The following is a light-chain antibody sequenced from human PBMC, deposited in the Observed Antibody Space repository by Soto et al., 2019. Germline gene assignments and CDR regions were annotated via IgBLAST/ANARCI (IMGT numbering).Light chain of an antibody. V-gene: IGKV3-20*01. CDR3: QQYGSSPYT. Sequence: EIVLTQYPGTLSLSPGEIATLSCRSSQSVSSSYLAWYQQKPGQAPRLLIYGASSRATGIPDRFSGSGSGTDFTLTISRLEPEEFAVYYCQQYGSSPYTFGQGTKLEIK. J-gene: IGKJ2*01. CDR2: GAS. CDR1: QSVSSSY.